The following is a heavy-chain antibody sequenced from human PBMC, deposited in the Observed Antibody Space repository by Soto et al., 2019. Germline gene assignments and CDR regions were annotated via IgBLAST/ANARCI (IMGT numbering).Heavy chain of an antibody. Sequence: SETLSLTCTVSGGSISSSSYYWGWIRQPPGKGLEWIGSINHSGSTNYNPSLKSRVTISVDTSKNQFSLKLSSVTAADTAVYYCARGPHSTRRFDYWGQGTLVTVSS. CDR3: ARGPHSTRRFDY. J-gene: IGHJ4*02. CDR1: GGSISSSSYY. V-gene: IGHV4-39*07. CDR2: INHSGST.